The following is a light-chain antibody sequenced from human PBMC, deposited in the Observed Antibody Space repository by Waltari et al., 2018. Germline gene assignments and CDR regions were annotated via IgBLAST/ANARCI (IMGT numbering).Light chain of an antibody. CDR3: QQYYSSPWT. CDR2: WAS. J-gene: IGKJ1*01. V-gene: IGKV4-1*01. Sequence: DIVMTQSPDSLAVSLGERATIKCKSSQSLLYSTYNQNYLAWYQQKPGQPPELLIYWASTRESGVPDRFSGSGSGTDFTLTISSLQAEDVAFYYCQQYYSSPWTFGQGTKVEVK. CDR1: QSLLYSTYNQNY.